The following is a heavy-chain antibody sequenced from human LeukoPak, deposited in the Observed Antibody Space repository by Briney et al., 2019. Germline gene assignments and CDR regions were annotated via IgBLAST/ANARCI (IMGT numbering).Heavy chain of an antibody. J-gene: IGHJ6*02. CDR3: ARGLKENYCYYAMDV. Sequence: ASVKVSCKASGGTFSSYTINWVRQAPGQGLEWMGGIIPIYGAANYAQKFQGRVTITADESTSAAYMELSSLRSEDTAVYFCARGLKENYCYYAMDVWGQGTTVTVSS. CDR1: GGTFSSYT. V-gene: IGHV1-69*13. CDR2: IIPIYGAA.